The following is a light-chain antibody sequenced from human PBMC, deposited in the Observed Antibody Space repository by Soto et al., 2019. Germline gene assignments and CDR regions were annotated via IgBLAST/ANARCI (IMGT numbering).Light chain of an antibody. CDR1: QSVSSSY. J-gene: IGKJ1*01. CDR3: QQYGSSPLGT. CDR2: GAS. Sequence: EIVWTQSPGTLSSSPGERATLSCRSSQSVSSSYLAWYQQKPGQAPRLLIYGASSRATGIPDRFSGSGSGTDFTLTISRLEPEDFAVYYCQQYGSSPLGTFGQGTKVDIK. V-gene: IGKV3-20*01.